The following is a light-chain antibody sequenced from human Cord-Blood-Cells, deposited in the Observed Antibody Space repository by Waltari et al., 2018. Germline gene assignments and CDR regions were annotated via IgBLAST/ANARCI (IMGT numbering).Light chain of an antibody. J-gene: IGLJ3*02. V-gene: IGLV1-47*01. CDR3: AAWDVSLSGV. Sequence: QSVLTQPPSASGTPGQRVTISCSGSSSNIGSNYVYWHQQLPGTAPKLLIYRNNQRPSGVPDRFSGSKSGTSASLAISGLRSEDEADYYCAAWDVSLSGVLGGGTKLTVL. CDR2: RNN. CDR1: SSNIGSNY.